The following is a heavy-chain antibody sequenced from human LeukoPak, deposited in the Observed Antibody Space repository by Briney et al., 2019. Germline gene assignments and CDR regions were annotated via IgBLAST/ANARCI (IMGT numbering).Heavy chain of an antibody. CDR2: IYYSGNT. V-gene: IGHV4-59*01. CDR1: GGSFSSSY. CDR3: ARIGDFWSGYFDY. D-gene: IGHD3-3*01. Sequence: SETLSLTCTVSGGSFSSSYWHWIRKPPGKGLEWIGFIYYSGNTNYNPSLKSRLTISLDSYKMQYSLKLSSVTAADTAVYYCARIGDFWSGYFDYWGQGTLVTVSS. J-gene: IGHJ4*02.